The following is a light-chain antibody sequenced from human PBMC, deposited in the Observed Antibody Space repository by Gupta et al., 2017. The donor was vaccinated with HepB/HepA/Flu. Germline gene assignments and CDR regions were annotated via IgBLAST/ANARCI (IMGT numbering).Light chain of an antibody. CDR3: QTWGSGIRV. V-gene: IGLV4-69*01. J-gene: IGLJ3*02. CDR1: SGHSSYA. Sequence: QLVLTQSPSASASLGASLKLTCTLSSGHSSYAIAWHQQQPEKSPRYLMKLNSDGSHSKGDGIPDRFSGSSSGAERYLTISSLQSEDEADYYCQTWGSGIRVFGGGTKLTVL. CDR2: LNSDGSH.